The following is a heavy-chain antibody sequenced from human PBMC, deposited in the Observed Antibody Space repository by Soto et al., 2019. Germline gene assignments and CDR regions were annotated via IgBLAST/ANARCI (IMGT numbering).Heavy chain of an antibody. CDR3: ARDLGDHPNYYYGMDV. D-gene: IGHD4-17*01. Sequence: GASVKVSCKASGGTFSSYAISWVRQAPGQGLEWMGGIIPIFGTANYAQKFQGRVTITADKSTSTAYMELSSLRSEDTAVYYCARDLGDHPNYYYGMDVWGQGTTVTVSS. V-gene: IGHV1-69*06. CDR2: IIPIFGTA. J-gene: IGHJ6*02. CDR1: GGTFSSYA.